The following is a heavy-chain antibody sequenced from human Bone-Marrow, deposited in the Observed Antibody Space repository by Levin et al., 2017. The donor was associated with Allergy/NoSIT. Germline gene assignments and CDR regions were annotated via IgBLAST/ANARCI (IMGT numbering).Heavy chain of an antibody. V-gene: IGHV3-23*01. CDR1: GFTFSSYA. CDR3: AQEDHNSGPNWLDS. D-gene: IGHD1-20*01. CDR2: ISGDGGSR. Sequence: GGSLRLSCAASGFTFSSYAMSWVRQAPGKGLEWVSSISGDGGSRNYADSVKGRFTVSRDNSKNTLYLQMDSLRAEDTAVYYCAQEDHNSGPNWLDSWGQGTLVTVSS. J-gene: IGHJ5*01.